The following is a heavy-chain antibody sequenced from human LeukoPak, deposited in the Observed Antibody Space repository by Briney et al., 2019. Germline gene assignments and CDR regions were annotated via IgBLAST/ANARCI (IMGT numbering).Heavy chain of an antibody. V-gene: IGHV1-24*01. CDR1: GYTLTEFS. CDR3: ATGTPTLDSPDY. D-gene: IGHD3-3*01. J-gene: IGHJ4*02. Sequence: ASVKVSCKVSGYTLTEFSMHWVRQAPGKGLEWMRGFDPEDGETIYAQKFQGRVTMTEDTSTDTAYMELSSLRSEDTAVYYCATGTPTLDSPDYWGQGTLVTVSS. CDR2: FDPEDGET.